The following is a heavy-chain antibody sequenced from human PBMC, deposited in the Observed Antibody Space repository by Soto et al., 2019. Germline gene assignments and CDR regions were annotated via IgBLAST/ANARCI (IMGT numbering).Heavy chain of an antibody. J-gene: IGHJ6*02. Sequence: VASVKVSCKASGYTFTNYGISWVRQAPGQGLEWMGRITTYSGNTNYAQKLQGRVTMTTDTSTSTAYMELRSLRSDDTAVYYCARLDNWGVHYYYGIHVWGQGTTVTVSS. CDR3: ARLDNWGVHYYYGIHV. D-gene: IGHD7-27*01. CDR1: GYTFTNYG. V-gene: IGHV1-18*04. CDR2: ITTYSGNT.